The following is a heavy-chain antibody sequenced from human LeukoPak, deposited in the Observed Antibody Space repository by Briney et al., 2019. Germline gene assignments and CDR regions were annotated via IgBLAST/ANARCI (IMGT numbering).Heavy chain of an antibody. CDR3: ARDMYYGDYEIAY. CDR2: ITSSSSTI. V-gene: IGHV3-48*02. Sequence: PGGSLRLSCAASGFTFSSYNMNWVRQAPGKGLEWVSYITSSSSTIYYADSVKGRFTISRDNAKNSLFLQMNSLRDEDPAVYYCARDMYYGDYEIAYWGEGTLVTVSS. D-gene: IGHD4-17*01. J-gene: IGHJ4*02. CDR1: GFTFSSYN.